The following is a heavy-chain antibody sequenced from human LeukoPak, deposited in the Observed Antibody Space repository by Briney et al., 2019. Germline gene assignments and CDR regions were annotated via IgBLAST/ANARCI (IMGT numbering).Heavy chain of an antibody. CDR3: ARDLVTEPTGDWFDP. V-gene: IGHV3-7*01. Sequence: GSLRLSRAGFGFTFSNYWIGLVRQGPGKGLEGVAHLKYDGIETYYVDSVKGRFTISRDNAKNSLYLQMNRLRDEDTAVYYCARDLVTEPTGDWFDPWGQGTLVTVSS. D-gene: IGHD2-2*01. CDR1: GFTFSNYW. CDR2: LKYDGIET. J-gene: IGHJ5*02.